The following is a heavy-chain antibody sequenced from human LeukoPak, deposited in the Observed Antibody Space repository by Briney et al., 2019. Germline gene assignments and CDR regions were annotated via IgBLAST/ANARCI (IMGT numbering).Heavy chain of an antibody. CDR2: ISYDGSNK. CDR3: TADSGWSFAW. J-gene: IGHJ4*02. Sequence: GRSLRLSCAASGFTFSSYAMHWVRQAPGKGLEWVAVISYDGSNKYYADSVKGRFTISRDNAKNSLYLQMNSLRADDTAVYYCTADSGWSFAWWGQGTLVTVSS. V-gene: IGHV3-30*14. CDR1: GFTFSSYA. D-gene: IGHD6-19*01.